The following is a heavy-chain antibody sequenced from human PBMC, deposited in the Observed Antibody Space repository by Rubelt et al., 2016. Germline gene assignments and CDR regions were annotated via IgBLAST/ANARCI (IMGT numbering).Heavy chain of an antibody. CDR2: IWYDGSNK. J-gene: IGHJ4*02. CDR3: AKDRAESGSYFSY. V-gene: IGHV3-33*06. D-gene: IGHD1-26*01. Sequence: GFTFSSYGMHWVRQAPGKGLEWVAVIWYDGSNKYYADSVKGRFTISRDNSKNTLYLQMNSLRAEDTAVYYCAKDRAESGSYFSYWGQGTLVTVSS. CDR1: GFTFSSYG.